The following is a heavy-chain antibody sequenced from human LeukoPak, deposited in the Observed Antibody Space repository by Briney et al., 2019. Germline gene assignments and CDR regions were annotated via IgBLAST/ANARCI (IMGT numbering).Heavy chain of an antibody. CDR1: GFSFSSYA. CDR3: AKADGGHTKSGPGP. V-gene: IGHV3-23*01. J-gene: IGHJ5*02. Sequence: GGSLRLSCATSGFSFSSYAMSWLRLAPGRGLEWVAAVSPNGANTYYVDSVKGRFAISRDNSRNTLDLQMNSLTADDTAVYYCAKADGGHTKSGPGPWGQGTLVTVSS. D-gene: IGHD6-25*01. CDR2: VSPNGANT.